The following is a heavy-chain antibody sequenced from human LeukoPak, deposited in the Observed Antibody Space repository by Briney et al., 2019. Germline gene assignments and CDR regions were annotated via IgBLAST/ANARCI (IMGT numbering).Heavy chain of an antibody. Sequence: PGGSLRLSCAASGFTFSSYEMNWGRQAPGKGREWVSYISSSGSTIYYADSVKGRFTISRDNAKNSLYLQMNSLRAEDTAVYYCASILWLYYYGRGGAFDIWGQGTMVTVSS. CDR2: ISSSGSTI. D-gene: IGHD3-10*02. CDR1: GFTFSSYE. CDR3: ASILWLYYYGRGGAFDI. V-gene: IGHV3-48*03. J-gene: IGHJ3*02.